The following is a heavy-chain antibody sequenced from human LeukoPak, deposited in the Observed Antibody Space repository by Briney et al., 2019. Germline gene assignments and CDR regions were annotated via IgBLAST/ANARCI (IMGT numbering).Heavy chain of an antibody. V-gene: IGHV3-23*01. J-gene: IGHJ4*02. Sequence: GGSLRLSCAASGFTFSSYAMSWVRQAPGKGREWVSAIRGSGGTTYYADSVKGRFTISRDNCKNTLYLQMNSLRAEDTAVYYCAKEPLYCGGACYEPFDYWGQGTLVTVSS. CDR1: GFTFSSYA. CDR2: IRGSGGTT. D-gene: IGHD2-21*02. CDR3: AKEPLYCGGACYEPFDY.